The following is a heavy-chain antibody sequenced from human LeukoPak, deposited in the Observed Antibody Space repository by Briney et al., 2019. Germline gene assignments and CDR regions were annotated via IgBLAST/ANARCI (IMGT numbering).Heavy chain of an antibody. Sequence: ASVTVSCKASGYTFTGYYIHWVRQAPGQGLEFPGWISPDSGGTNYPQKFQGRVTLTRDTSISTAYMELSRLRSDDTAVYYCVTLGATNFDYWGQGTLVTVSS. CDR1: GYTFTGYY. CDR2: ISPDSGGT. J-gene: IGHJ4*02. CDR3: VTLGATNFDY. V-gene: IGHV1-2*02. D-gene: IGHD1-26*01.